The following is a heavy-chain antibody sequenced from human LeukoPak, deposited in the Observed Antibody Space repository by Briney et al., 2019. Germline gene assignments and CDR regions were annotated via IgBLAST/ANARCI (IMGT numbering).Heavy chain of an antibody. J-gene: IGHJ5*02. CDR1: GGSFSGYY. Sequence: KPSETLYLTCAVYGGSFSGYYWSWIRQPPGKGLEWIGEINHSGSTNYNPSLKSRVTISVDTSKNQFSLKLSSVTAADTAVYYCARHRDDFWSGIVFDPWGQGTLVTVSS. V-gene: IGHV4-34*01. D-gene: IGHD3-3*01. CDR2: INHSGST. CDR3: ARHRDDFWSGIVFDP.